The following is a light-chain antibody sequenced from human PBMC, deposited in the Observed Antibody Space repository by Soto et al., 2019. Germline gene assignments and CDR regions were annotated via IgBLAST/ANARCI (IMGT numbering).Light chain of an antibody. V-gene: IGKV1-5*01. Sequence: DIQMTQSPSTLSASVGDRVTITCRASQSISGWLAGYQQKPGKAPKLLIYDASNLESGVPSRFSGSGSGTEFTLTISSLQPDDFATYYCQQYNSYPITFGQGTRLEIK. CDR3: QQYNSYPIT. CDR1: QSISGW. J-gene: IGKJ5*01. CDR2: DAS.